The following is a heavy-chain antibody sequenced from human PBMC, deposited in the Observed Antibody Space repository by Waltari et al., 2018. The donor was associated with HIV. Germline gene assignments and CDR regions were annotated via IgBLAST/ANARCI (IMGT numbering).Heavy chain of an antibody. CDR1: GFTFSSYW. V-gene: IGHV3-7*01. CDR2: IKQDGSEK. D-gene: IGHD6-19*01. CDR3: AREGSSGWSTKHYYYGMDV. Sequence: EVQLVESGGGLVQPGGSLRLSCAASGFTFSSYWMSWVRQAPGKGLEWVANIKQDGSEKYYVDSVKGRFTISRDNAKNSLYLQMNSLRAEDTAVYYCAREGSSGWSTKHYYYGMDVWGQGTTVTVSS. J-gene: IGHJ6*02.